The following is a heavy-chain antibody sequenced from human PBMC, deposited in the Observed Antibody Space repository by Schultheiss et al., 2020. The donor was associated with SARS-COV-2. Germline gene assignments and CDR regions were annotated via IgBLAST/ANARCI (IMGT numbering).Heavy chain of an antibody. CDR1: EFTFSSYG. CDR3: ARDGIHDYSIHNAYYYYGMDV. Sequence: GGSLRLSCAASEFTFSSYGISWVRQAPGQGLEWMGWISAYNGNTNYAQKLQGRVTMTTDTSTSTAYMELRSLRSDDTAVYYCARDGIHDYSIHNAYYYYGMDVWGQGTTVTVSS. V-gene: IGHV1-18*01. D-gene: IGHD4-11*01. J-gene: IGHJ6*02. CDR2: ISAYNGNT.